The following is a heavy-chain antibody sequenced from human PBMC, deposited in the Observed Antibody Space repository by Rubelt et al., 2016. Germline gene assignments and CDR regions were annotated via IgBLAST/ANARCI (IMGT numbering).Heavy chain of an antibody. V-gene: IGHV4-39*07. Sequence: QLQLQESGPGLAKHSETLSLTSSVSGGSISSRSCHWGWIRQPPGKGLGWIANIYYNGYTYHNPSLKSRVTISANTYKNHFSLKLNSVTAADTAVYYCVREATMVTFGGVVVNPFGYWGQGTQVTVSS. CDR2: IYYNGYT. CDR3: VREATMVTFGGVVVNPFGY. J-gene: IGHJ4*02. D-gene: IGHD3-16*02. CDR1: GGSISSRSCH.